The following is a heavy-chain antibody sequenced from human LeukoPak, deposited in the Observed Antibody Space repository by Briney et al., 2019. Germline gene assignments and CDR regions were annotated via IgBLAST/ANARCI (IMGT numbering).Heavy chain of an antibody. CDR2: ISWNSGSI. J-gene: IGHJ6*02. CDR3: AKDIEAGRGNNWNYVLPYYYYYYGMDV. D-gene: IGHD1-7*01. CDR1: GFTFDDYA. V-gene: IGHV3-9*01. Sequence: PGGSLRLSCAASGFTFDDYAMHWVRQAPGKGLEWVSGISWNSGSIGYADSVKGRFTISRDNAKNSLYLQMNSLRAEDTALYYCAKDIEAGRGNNWNYVLPYYYYYYGMDVWGQGTTVTVSS.